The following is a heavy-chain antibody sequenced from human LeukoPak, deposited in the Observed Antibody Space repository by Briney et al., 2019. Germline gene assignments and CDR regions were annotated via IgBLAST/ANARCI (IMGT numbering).Heavy chain of an antibody. V-gene: IGHV3-11*01. CDR2: ISSSGSTI. Sequence: PGGPLRLSCAASGFTFSDYYMSWIRQAPGKGLEWVSYISSSGSTIYYADSVKGRFTISRDNAKNSLYLQMNSLRAEDTAVYYCARDHDYIKSGRPYYYMDVWGKGTTVTVSS. D-gene: IGHD4-11*01. J-gene: IGHJ6*03. CDR1: GFTFSDYY. CDR3: ARDHDYIKSGRPYYYMDV.